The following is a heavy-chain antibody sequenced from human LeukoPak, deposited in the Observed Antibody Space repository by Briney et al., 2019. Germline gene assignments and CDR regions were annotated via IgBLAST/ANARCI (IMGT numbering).Heavy chain of an antibody. D-gene: IGHD1-14*01. CDR3: ARQPTGFPNRFDP. J-gene: IGHJ5*02. CDR2: IHPGNSGT. CDR1: GYSFANYW. Sequence: GESLKISCKGSGYSFANYWIGWVRQMPGKGLEWMGSIHPGNSGTTYSPSFQGQVTLSADKSINTAYLQWSSLKASDTALYYCARQPTGFPNRFDPWGQGTLVTVSS. V-gene: IGHV5-51*01.